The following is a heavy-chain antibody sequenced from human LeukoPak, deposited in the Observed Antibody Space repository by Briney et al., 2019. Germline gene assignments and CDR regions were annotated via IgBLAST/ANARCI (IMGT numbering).Heavy chain of an antibody. D-gene: IGHD2-21*02. J-gene: IGHJ6*03. V-gene: IGHV1-69*02. CDR1: GGTFSSYT. CDR2: IIPILGIA. CDR3: VVTAARELFYYYMTS. Sequence: SVKVSCKASGGTFSSYTISWVRQAPGQGLEWMGRIIPILGIANYAQKFQGRVTITADKSTSTAYMELSSLRSEDTAVYYCVVTAARELFYYYMTSGAKGPRSPSP.